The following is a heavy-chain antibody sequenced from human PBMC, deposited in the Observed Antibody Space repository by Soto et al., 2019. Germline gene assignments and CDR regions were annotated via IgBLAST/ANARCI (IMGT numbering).Heavy chain of an antibody. D-gene: IGHD3-22*01. V-gene: IGHV4-61*01. CDR1: GGSVSSGNYY. CDR2: FYYTGSI. J-gene: IGHJ4*02. Sequence: QVQLQESGPGLVKPSETLSLTCTVSGGSVSSGNYYWSWIRQPPGKGLEWIGYFYYTGSINYNPSLTDRVPISIAASKNHVSLRLSSVTAADTAVYYCARIMFSSDGSNYSPFDYWGQGTLVTVSS. CDR3: ARIMFSSDGSNYSPFDY.